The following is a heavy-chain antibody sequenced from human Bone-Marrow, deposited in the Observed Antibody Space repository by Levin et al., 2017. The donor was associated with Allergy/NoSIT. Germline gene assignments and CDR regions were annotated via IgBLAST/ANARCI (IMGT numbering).Heavy chain of an antibody. CDR2: INPKLGTT. D-gene: IGHD3-10*01. V-gene: IGHV1-8*01. J-gene: IGHJ6*02. Sequence: GGSLRLSCEASGYSFTNYEINWVRQVPGQGPEWLGWINPKLGTTGYAQNLQVRVSMTSNISINTAYLELSSLRFDDTALYYCARAGGSGPIGHYYGLDVWGQGTTVAVSS. CDR1: GYSFTNYE. CDR3: ARAGGSGPIGHYYGLDV.